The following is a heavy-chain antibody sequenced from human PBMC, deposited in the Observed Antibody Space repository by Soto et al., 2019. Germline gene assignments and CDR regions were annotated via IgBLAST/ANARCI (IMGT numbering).Heavy chain of an antibody. CDR1: GGTFSSYA. V-gene: IGHV1-69*13. D-gene: IGHD3-22*01. CDR3: AREAYYYDSSGYPDSDAFDI. Sequence: GASVKVSCKASGGTFSSYAISWVRQAPGQGLEWMGGIILIFGTANYAQKFQGRVTITADESTSTAYMELSSLRSEDTAVYYCAREAYYYDSSGYPDSDAFDIWGQGTMVTVSS. J-gene: IGHJ3*02. CDR2: IILIFGTA.